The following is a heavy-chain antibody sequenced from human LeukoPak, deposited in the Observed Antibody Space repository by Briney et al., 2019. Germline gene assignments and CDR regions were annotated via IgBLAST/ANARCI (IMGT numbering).Heavy chain of an antibody. Sequence: SETLSLTRTVPGGSIRGYFWNWIRQPPRKGLEWLGYIYSTGSSNYNPSLKSRVTISLDTSKNQFSLKLTSVTAADTALYYCARANPESGSLGSRDYWGQGTLVTVSS. CDR1: GGSIRGYF. J-gene: IGHJ4*02. V-gene: IGHV4-59*01. D-gene: IGHD1-26*01. CDR2: IYSTGSS. CDR3: ARANPESGSLGSRDY.